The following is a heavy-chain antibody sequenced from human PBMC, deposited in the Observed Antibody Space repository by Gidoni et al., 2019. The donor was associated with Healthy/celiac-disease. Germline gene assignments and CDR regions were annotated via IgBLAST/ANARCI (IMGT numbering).Heavy chain of an antibody. V-gene: IGHV3-48*03. Sequence: EVQLVESGGGLVQPGGSLRLSCAASGFTFSSYEMNWVRQAPGKGLEWVSYISSSGSTIDYADSVKGRFTISRDNAKNSLYLQMNSLRAEDTAVYYCARGTYYDFWSGPWFDPWGQGTLVTVSS. CDR2: ISSSGSTI. CDR3: ARGTYYDFWSGPWFDP. J-gene: IGHJ5*02. CDR1: GFTFSSYE. D-gene: IGHD3-3*01.